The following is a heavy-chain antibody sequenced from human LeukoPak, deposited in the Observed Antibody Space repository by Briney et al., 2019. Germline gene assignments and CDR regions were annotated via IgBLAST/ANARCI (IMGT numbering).Heavy chain of an antibody. D-gene: IGHD2-21*02. Sequence: SVKVSCKASGGTFSSYAISWVRQAPGQGLEWMGGIIPIFGTANYAQKFQGRVTITADKSTSTAYMELSSLRSEDTAVYYCARERKAYCGGDCYYYYGMDVWGQGTTVTVSS. J-gene: IGHJ6*02. V-gene: IGHV1-69*06. CDR1: GGTFSSYA. CDR2: IIPIFGTA. CDR3: ARERKAYCGGDCYYYYGMDV.